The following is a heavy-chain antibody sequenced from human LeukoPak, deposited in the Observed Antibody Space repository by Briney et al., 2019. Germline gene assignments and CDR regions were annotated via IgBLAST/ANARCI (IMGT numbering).Heavy chain of an antibody. CDR2: ISNRGST. CDR3: ARRGWFGSYTWFDP. V-gene: IGHV4-59*08. Sequence: AETLSLTCTISNDSVSSYYWNWIRQSPEKGLEWIGYISNRGSTTYNPSLRSRVTISVDMGKNQVSLKMRSVTAADTAMYYCARRGWFGSYTWFDPWGQGTPVAVSS. CDR1: NDSVSSYY. D-gene: IGHD3-10*01. J-gene: IGHJ5*02.